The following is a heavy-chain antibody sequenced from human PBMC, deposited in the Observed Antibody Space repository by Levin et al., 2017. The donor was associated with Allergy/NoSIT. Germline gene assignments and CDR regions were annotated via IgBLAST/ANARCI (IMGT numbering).Heavy chain of an antibody. CDR2: IFYSGRT. D-gene: IGHD3-16*02. J-gene: IGHJ5*02. Sequence: SETLSLICSVSGGSIRTYYWSWIRQPPGKGLEWIGDIFYSGRTNYNSSLKSRVTISVDTSKSQFSLNLSSVTAADTALYYCARRGYSSRGWFDPWGQGTLVTVSS. CDR3: ARRGYSSRGWFDP. CDR1: GGSIRTYY. V-gene: IGHV4-59*01.